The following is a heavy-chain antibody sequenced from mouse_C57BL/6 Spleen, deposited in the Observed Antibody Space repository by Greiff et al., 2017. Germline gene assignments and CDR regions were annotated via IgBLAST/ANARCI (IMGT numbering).Heavy chain of an antibody. CDR2: INPSSGYT. J-gene: IGHJ4*01. Sequence: QVQLQQSGAELAKPGASVKLSCKASGYTFTSYWMHWVKQRPGQGLEWIGYINPSSGYTKYNQKFKDKATSTADKSSSTAYMQLSSLTYEDSAVYYCAKGGYYLSYAMDYWGQGTSVTVSS. CDR1: GYTFTSYW. D-gene: IGHD2-3*01. V-gene: IGHV1-7*01. CDR3: AKGGYYLSYAMDY.